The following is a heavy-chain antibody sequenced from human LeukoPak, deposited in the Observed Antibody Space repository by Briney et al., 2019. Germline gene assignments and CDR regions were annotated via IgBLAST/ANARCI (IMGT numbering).Heavy chain of an antibody. Sequence: SETLSLTCTVSGGSISSGSYYWSWIRQPAEKGLEWIGRIYTSGCTNYNPSLKSRVTISVDTSKNQFSLKLSSVAAADTAVYYCARGERAYCGGDCYSHDAFDIWGQGTMVTVSS. V-gene: IGHV4-61*02. D-gene: IGHD2-21*02. J-gene: IGHJ3*02. CDR1: GGSISSGSYY. CDR3: ARGERAYCGGDCYSHDAFDI. CDR2: IYTSGCT.